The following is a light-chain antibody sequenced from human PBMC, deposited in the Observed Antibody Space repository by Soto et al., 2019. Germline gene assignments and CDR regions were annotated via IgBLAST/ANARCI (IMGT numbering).Light chain of an antibody. CDR1: RSKIGSTN. J-gene: IGLJ1*01. Sequence: QSVLTQPPSVSGTPGQRVTISCSGSRSKIGSTNVYWFQQLSGTAPKLLIYRNTQRPSGVPDRLSGSKSGNTASLTISGLQAEDEADYYCSSYTSSSLYVFGTGTKVTVL. V-gene: IGLV1-44*01. CDR2: RNT. CDR3: SSYTSSSLYV.